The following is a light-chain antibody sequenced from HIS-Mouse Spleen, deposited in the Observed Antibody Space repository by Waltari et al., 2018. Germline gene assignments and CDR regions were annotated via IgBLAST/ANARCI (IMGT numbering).Light chain of an antibody. J-gene: IGLJ2*01. CDR2: GKN. V-gene: IGLV3-19*01. Sequence: SSELTQDPAVSVALGHTVRITCQGDSLRSSYASRYQQKPGQAPVLVIYGKNNRPSGIPDRFSGSSSGNTASLTITGAQAEDEADYYCNSRDSSGNHVVFGGGTKLTVL. CDR1: SLRSSY. CDR3: NSRDSSGNHVV.